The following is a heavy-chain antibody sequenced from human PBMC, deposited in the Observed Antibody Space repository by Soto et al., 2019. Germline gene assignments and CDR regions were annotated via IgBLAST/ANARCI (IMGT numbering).Heavy chain of an antibody. V-gene: IGHV4-59*08. CDR3: ARHDRGATTVNPYDY. D-gene: IGHD4-17*01. CDR1: GGSISSYY. Sequence: SETLSLTCTVSGGSISSYYWSWIRQPPGKGLEWIGYIYYSGSTNYNPSLKSRVTISVDTSKNQFSLKLSSVTAADTAVYYCARHDRGATTVNPYDYWGQGTLVTVSS. CDR2: IYYSGST. J-gene: IGHJ4*02.